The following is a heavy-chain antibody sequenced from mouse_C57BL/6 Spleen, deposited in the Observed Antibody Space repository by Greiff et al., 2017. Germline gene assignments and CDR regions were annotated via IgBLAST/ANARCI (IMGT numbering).Heavy chain of an antibody. CDR2: IDPETGGT. J-gene: IGHJ4*01. D-gene: IGHD4-1*01. CDR3: TRNWHYAMDY. CDR1: GYTFTDYE. V-gene: IGHV1-15*01. Sequence: QVQLQQSGAELVRPGASVTLSCKASGYTFTDYEMHWVKQTPVHGLEWIGAIDPETGGTAYNQKFKGKAILTADKSSSTAYMALRSLTSEDSAVYYCTRNWHYAMDYWGQGTSVTVSS.